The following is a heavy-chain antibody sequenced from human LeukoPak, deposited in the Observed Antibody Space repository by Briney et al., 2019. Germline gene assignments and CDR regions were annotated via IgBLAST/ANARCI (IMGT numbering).Heavy chain of an antibody. D-gene: IGHD5-24*01. CDR1: GGSISSYY. V-gene: IGHV4-4*07. CDR2: IYTSGST. J-gene: IGHJ4*02. CDR3: ARHVVEMATISPYYFDY. Sequence: SETLSLTCTVSGGSISSYYWSWIRQPAGKGLEWIGRIYTSGSTNYNPSLKSRVTMSVDTSKNQFSLKLSSVTAADTAVYYCARHVVEMATISPYYFDYWGQGTLVTVSS.